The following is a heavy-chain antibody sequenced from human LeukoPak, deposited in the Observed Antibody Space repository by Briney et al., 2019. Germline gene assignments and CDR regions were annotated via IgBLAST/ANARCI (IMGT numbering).Heavy chain of an antibody. D-gene: IGHD3-9*01. J-gene: IGHJ4*02. V-gene: IGHV4-34*01. CDR1: GGSFSGYY. Sequence: KSSETLSLTCAVYGGSFSGYYWSWIRQPPGKGLEWIGEINHSGSTNYNPSLKSRVTISVDTSKNQFSLKLSSVTAEDTAVYYCARDLLTGYYMIDYWGQGTLVTVSS. CDR3: ARDLLTGYYMIDY. CDR2: INHSGST.